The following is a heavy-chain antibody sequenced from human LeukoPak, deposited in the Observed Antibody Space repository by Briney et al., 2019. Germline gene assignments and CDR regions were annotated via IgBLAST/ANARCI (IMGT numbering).Heavy chain of an antibody. CDR2: ISGGGGST. D-gene: IGHD1-26*01. CDR3: AKGGKWDVTPFDY. J-gene: IGHJ4*02. Sequence: PGGSLRLSCAASGFTWTSYPMMWVRQAQGKGREWVSTISGGGGSTYYADSVKGRFTISRDNSKNTLYLQVNSLRAEDTAVYYCAKGGKWDVTPFDYWGQGTLVTVSS. V-gene: IGHV3-23*01. CDR1: GFTWTSYP.